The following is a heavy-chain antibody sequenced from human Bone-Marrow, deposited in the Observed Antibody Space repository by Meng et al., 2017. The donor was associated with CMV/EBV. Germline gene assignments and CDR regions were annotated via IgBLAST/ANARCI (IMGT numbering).Heavy chain of an antibody. Sequence: GESLKISCAASGFTFSRFGMLWVRQAPGQGLEWMGWINPNSGGTNYAQKFQGRVTMTRDTSISTAYMELSRLRSDDTAVYYCAKDIYSSDTTTGFDYWGQGTLVTVSS. CDR1: GFTFSRFG. V-gene: IGHV1-2*02. J-gene: IGHJ4*02. CDR3: AKDIYSSDTTTGFDY. CDR2: INPNSGGT. D-gene: IGHD6-19*01.